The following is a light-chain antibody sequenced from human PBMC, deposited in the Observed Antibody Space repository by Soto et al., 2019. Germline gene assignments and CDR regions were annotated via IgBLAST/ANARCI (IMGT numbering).Light chain of an antibody. Sequence: EILLTQSPATLSSSPGERATRSCRASQSVSSYLAWYQQKPGQAPRLLIYDASNRATGIPARFSGSGSGTDFTLTISSLEPEDFAVYYCQQRSNWPTFGQGTRLETK. J-gene: IGKJ5*01. CDR1: QSVSSY. CDR3: QQRSNWPT. V-gene: IGKV3-11*01. CDR2: DAS.